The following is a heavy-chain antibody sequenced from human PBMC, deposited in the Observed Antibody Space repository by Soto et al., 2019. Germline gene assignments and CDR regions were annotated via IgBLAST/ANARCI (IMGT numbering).Heavy chain of an antibody. CDR1: GGSISSGGYS. D-gene: IGHD4-17*01. V-gene: IGHV4-30-2*01. J-gene: IGHJ4*02. CDR3: ARSEATVLDY. Sequence: SETLSLTCAVSGGSISSGGYSWSWIRQPPGKGLEWIGYIYHSGSTYYNPSLKNRVTISVDRSKKQFSLKLSSVTAADTAVYYCARSEATVLDYWGQGTLVTVSS. CDR2: IYHSGST.